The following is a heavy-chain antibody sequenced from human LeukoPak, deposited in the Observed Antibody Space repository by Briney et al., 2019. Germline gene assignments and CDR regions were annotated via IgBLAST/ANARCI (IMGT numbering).Heavy chain of an antibody. CDR3: ARLHIVVVPAAIRGREPEYYFDY. CDR1: GGSISSSSYY. D-gene: IGHD2-2*02. V-gene: IGHV4-39*01. J-gene: IGHJ4*02. Sequence: PSETLSLTCTVSGGSISSSSYYWGWIRQPPGKGLEWIGSIYYSGSTYYNPSLKSRVTISVDTSKNQFSLKLSSVTAADTAVYYCARLHIVVVPAAIRGREPEYYFDYWSQGTLVTVSS. CDR2: IYYSGST.